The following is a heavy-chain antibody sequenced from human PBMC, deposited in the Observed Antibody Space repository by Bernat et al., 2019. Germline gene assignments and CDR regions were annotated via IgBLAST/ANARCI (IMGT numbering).Heavy chain of an antibody. V-gene: IGHV3-74*01. J-gene: IGHJ4*02. D-gene: IGHD6-19*01. CDR1: GFTFSSYW. Sequence: EVQLVESGGDLVQPGGSLRLSCAASGFTFSSYWMHWVRQAPGMGLVWVSRIESDGISTTYADSVKGRFTISRDNAKNTLYLQMNSLRAEDTAVYYCARVSVAGPDYWGQGTLVTVSS. CDR3: ARVSVAGPDY. CDR2: IESDGIST.